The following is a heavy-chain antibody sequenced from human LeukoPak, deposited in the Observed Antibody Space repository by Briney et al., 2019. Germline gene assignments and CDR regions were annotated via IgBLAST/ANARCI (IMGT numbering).Heavy chain of an antibody. V-gene: IGHV4-4*07. CDR1: GGSISSYY. CDR3: ARTPFEYSCSSVFFDY. D-gene: IGHD6-6*01. J-gene: IGHJ4*02. Sequence: SETLSLTCTVSGGSISSYYWSWIRQPAGKGLEWIGRIYTSGSTNYNPSLKSRVTMSVDTSKNQFSLKLSSVTAADTAVYYCARTPFEYSCSSVFFDYWGQGTLVTVSS. CDR2: IYTSGST.